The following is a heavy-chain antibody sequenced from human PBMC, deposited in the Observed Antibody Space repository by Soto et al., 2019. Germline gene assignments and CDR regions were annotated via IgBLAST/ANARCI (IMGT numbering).Heavy chain of an antibody. CDR1: GFTFSRVS. CDR3: ARVAY. V-gene: IGHV3-21*01. CDR2: ISSGSSDT. J-gene: IGHJ4*02. Sequence: VGSLRLSCEASGFTFSRVSINWVRQVPGKGLEWVASISSGSSDTWYADSVKGRFIISRDNAQNSLFLQMNTLRPEDTAMYYCARVAYWGPGTQVTVS.